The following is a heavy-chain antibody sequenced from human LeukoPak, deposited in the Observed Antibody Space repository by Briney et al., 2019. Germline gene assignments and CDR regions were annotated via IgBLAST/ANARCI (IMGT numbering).Heavy chain of an antibody. CDR1: GASISSTNYY. V-gene: IGHV4-39*01. D-gene: IGHD3-22*01. J-gene: IGHJ4*02. Sequence: SETLSLTCSVSGASISSTNYYWGWVRRPPGKGLEWIGRIFYSGSASYNPSLKSRVTISLDTSKNLFSLKLSSVTAADTAAYYCATRRGYDSTVYSWGQGTLVSVSS. CDR2: IFYSGSA. CDR3: ATRRGYDSTVYS.